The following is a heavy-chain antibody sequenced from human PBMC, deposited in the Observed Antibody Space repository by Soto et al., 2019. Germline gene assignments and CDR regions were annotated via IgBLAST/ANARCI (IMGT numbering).Heavy chain of an antibody. CDR1: GFTFSSYS. J-gene: IGHJ4*02. CDR2: ISSSSSYI. CDR3: ARGVGSSWYFGY. D-gene: IGHD6-13*01. V-gene: IGHV3-21*01. Sequence: GGSLRLSCAASGFTFSSYSMNWVRQAPGKGLEWVSSISSSSSYIYYADSVKGRFTISRDNAKNSLYLQMNSLRAEDTAVYYCARGVGSSWYFGYWGQGTLVTVSS.